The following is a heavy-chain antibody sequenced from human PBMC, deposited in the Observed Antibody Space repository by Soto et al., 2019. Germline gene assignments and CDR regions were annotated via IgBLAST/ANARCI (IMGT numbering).Heavy chain of an antibody. Sequence: QVQLVQSGAEVKKPGSSVKVSCKASGGTFSSYAISWVRQAPGQGLEWMGGIIPIFGTANYAQKFQGRVTITADESTDTAYMELSSLRSEDTAVYYCARPRDYYGSGSYRTPFWFDPWGQGTLVTVSS. CDR2: IIPIFGTA. J-gene: IGHJ5*02. CDR1: GGTFSSYA. D-gene: IGHD3-10*01. CDR3: ARPRDYYGSGSYRTPFWFDP. V-gene: IGHV1-69*01.